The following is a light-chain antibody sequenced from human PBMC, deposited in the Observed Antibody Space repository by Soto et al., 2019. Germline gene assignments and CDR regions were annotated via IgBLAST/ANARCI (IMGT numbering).Light chain of an antibody. CDR1: SSDVGAYNR. J-gene: IGLJ1*01. CDR3: NSFASDSAYE. V-gene: IGLV2-14*01. Sequence: QSVLAQPSSVSLSRGHSIRISWPGSSSDVGAYNRVTWYQQHPGKAPKLMIYDVSSRPSGVSNRFSGSKSGNTASLTISGLQAEDEADYYCNSFASDSAYEVGTGTKITVL. CDR2: DVS.